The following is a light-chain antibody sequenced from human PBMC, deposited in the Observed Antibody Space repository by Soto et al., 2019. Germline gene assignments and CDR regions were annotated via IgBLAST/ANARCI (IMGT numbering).Light chain of an antibody. CDR1: YSNIGDNP. CDR2: DDN. CDR3: GTWDNSLSVGV. V-gene: IGLV1-51*01. J-gene: IGLJ2*01. Sequence: QSVLTQPPSVSAAPGQKVTISCSGSYSNIGDNPVSWYHHVPGTAPTLLIYDDNKRPSGIPDRFSGSKSGASATLDITGLQTGDEADYYCGTWDNSLSVGVFGGGIKLTVL.